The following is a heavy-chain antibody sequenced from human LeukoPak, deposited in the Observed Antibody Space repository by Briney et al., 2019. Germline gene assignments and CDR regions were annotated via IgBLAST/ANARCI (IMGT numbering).Heavy chain of an antibody. CDR3: AKGQGYSSSWSIFDY. Sequence: PGGSLRLSCAASGFTFSNAWMSWVRQSPGKGLEWVSGLSGSGERKYSADSVKGRFTISRDNAKNTVYLQMTSLRAEDTAICYCAKGQGYSSSWSIFDYWGQGTLVTVSS. CDR2: LSGSGERK. D-gene: IGHD6-13*01. J-gene: IGHJ4*02. V-gene: IGHV3-23*01. CDR1: GFTFSNAW.